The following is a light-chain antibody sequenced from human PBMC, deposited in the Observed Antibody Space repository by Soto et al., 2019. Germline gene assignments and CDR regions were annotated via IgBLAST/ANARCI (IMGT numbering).Light chain of an antibody. J-gene: IGLJ1*01. CDR2: EVN. CDR1: SNDVGAYNY. Sequence: QSALTQPPSASGSPGQSVTISCTGTSNDVGAYNYVSWYQQHPGKAPKVMIYEVNKRPSGVPYRFSGSKSGNTASLTVSVLQAEDEADYYCSSFAVSNSFVFGTGTKGTVL. V-gene: IGLV2-8*01. CDR3: SSFAVSNSFV.